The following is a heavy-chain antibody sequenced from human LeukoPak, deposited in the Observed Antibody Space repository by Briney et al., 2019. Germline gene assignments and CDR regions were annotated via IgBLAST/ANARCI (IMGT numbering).Heavy chain of an antibody. Sequence: AASVKASCKTSGGPFSTYTFSWVRQAPGQGLEWMGGIIPMFGSTSYAQKFQGRVTMTRDMSTSTVYMELSSLRSEDTAVYYCARGTRPFDYWGQGTLVTVSS. J-gene: IGHJ4*02. V-gene: IGHV1-69*05. CDR3: ARGTRPFDY. D-gene: IGHD6-6*01. CDR1: GGPFSTYT. CDR2: IIPMFGST.